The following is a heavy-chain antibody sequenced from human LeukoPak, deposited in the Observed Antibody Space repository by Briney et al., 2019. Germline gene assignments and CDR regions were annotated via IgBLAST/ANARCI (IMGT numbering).Heavy chain of an antibody. V-gene: IGHV1-2*02. D-gene: IGHD5-12*01. CDR3: ANSPRGYIEF. J-gene: IGHJ4*02. CDR1: GYSFTGYY. Sequence: GASVKGSCKGSGYSFTGYYIYWGREAPGQGLEWMGWINPNSGDTNYAQKFQGRVTMTRDTSISAAYMELNRLRSDDAAVYYCANSPRGYIEFWGQGTLVTVSS. CDR2: INPNSGDT.